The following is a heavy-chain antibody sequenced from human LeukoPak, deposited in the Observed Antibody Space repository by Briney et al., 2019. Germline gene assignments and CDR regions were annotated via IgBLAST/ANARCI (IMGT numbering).Heavy chain of an antibody. J-gene: IGHJ4*02. CDR2: IKEDGSEM. V-gene: IGHV3-7*01. Sequence: PGGSLRLSCAASGFTFSSYWMTWVRQAPGKGLEWVANIKEDGSEMYYVDSVSGRFTISRDNAKNSLFLHMNSLRAEDTAIYYCARDPVITAAGYFDYWGQGPLLTVSS. CDR1: GFTFSSYW. D-gene: IGHD6-13*01. CDR3: ARDPVITAAGYFDY.